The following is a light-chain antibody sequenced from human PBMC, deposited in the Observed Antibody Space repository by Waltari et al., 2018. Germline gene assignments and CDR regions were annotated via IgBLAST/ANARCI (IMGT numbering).Light chain of an antibody. V-gene: IGKV3-20*01. CDR3: QEYVNLPAT. Sequence: EIVLTQSPGTLSLSPGDRATLSCRASQCVRRSLTWYQQKPGQAPRLLIYDTSTRATGIPDRFSGSGSGTDFSLTISRLEPEDVAVYDCQEYVNLPATFGQGTKVEIK. J-gene: IGKJ1*01. CDR2: DTS. CDR1: QCVRRS.